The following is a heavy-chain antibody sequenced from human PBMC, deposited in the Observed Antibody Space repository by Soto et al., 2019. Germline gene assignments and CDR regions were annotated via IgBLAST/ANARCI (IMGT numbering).Heavy chain of an antibody. D-gene: IGHD6-13*01. CDR3: ARDESAAGNYFDY. Sequence: SVKVSCKASGGTFSSYAISWVRQAPGQGLEWMGGIIPIFGTANYAQKFQGRVTITADKSTSTAYMELSSLRSEDTAVYYCARDESAAGNYFDYWGQGTLVTVSS. J-gene: IGHJ4*02. CDR2: IIPIFGTA. CDR1: GGTFSSYA. V-gene: IGHV1-69*06.